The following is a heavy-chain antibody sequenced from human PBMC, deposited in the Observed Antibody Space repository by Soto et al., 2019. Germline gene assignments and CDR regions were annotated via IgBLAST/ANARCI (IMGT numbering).Heavy chain of an antibody. Sequence: ASVKVSCKASGGTFSSYAISWVRQAPGQGLEWMGGIIPIFGTANYAQKFQGRVTITADESTSTAYMELSSLRSEDTAVYYCARAAVVTPSGAFDIWGQGTMVTVS. CDR2: IIPIFGTA. J-gene: IGHJ3*02. V-gene: IGHV1-69*13. CDR3: ARAAVVTPSGAFDI. CDR1: GGTFSSYA. D-gene: IGHD2-21*02.